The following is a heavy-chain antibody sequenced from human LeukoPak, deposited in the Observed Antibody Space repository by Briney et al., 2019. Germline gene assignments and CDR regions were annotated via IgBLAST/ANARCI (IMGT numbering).Heavy chain of an antibody. D-gene: IGHD3-16*02. CDR3: ARDLVTSLYYFDY. V-gene: IGHV4-39*07. CDR2: IYYSGSI. Sequence: SETLSLTCTVSGGSISSSSYYWGWIRQPPGKGLEWIGSIYYSGSIYYNPSLKSRVTISVDTSKNQFSLKLSSVTAADTAVYYCARDLVTSLYYFDYWGQGTLVTVSS. CDR1: GGSISSSSYY. J-gene: IGHJ4*02.